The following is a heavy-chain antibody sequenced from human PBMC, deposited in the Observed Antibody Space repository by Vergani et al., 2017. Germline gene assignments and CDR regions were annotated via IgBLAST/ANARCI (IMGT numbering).Heavy chain of an antibody. D-gene: IGHD5-24*01. CDR2: IFPDDSDT. Sequence: EVQLVQSGAEVKKPGESLKISCKGFGYRFSSSWIGWVRQMPGKGLEWMGIIFPDDSDTRYSPSFQGQVTISADKSNSTVYLQWNSLKASDTAMYYCASRRTLQREFDIWGQGTLVTVSS. CDR1: GYRFSSSW. J-gene: IGHJ4*02. V-gene: IGHV5-51*01. CDR3: ASRRTLQREFDI.